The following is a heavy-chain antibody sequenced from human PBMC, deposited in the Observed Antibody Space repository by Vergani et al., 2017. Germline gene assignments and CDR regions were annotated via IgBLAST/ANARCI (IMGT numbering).Heavy chain of an antibody. J-gene: IGHJ6*03. Sequence: QVHLHQCGAGLLKPSETLSLTCAVYGGSFSGYYWSWIRQPPGKGLEWIGEINHSGSTNYNPSLKSRVTISVDTSKNQFSLKLSSVTAADTAVYYCARGTXPPWSYYYYYYMDVWSKGTTVTVSS. V-gene: IGHV4-34*01. CDR2: INHSGST. CDR3: ARGTXPPWSYYYYYYMDV. CDR1: GGSFSGYY. D-gene: IGHD1-1*01.